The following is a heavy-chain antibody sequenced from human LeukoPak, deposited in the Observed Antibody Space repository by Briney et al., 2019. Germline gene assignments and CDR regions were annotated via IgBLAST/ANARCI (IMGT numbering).Heavy chain of an antibody. CDR3: AKESRSGGSCGPDY. J-gene: IGHJ4*02. V-gene: IGHV3-30*18. D-gene: IGHD2-15*01. CDR2: ISYDGSNK. Sequence: GGSLRLSCTVSGFTFSSYRMHWVRHAPGKGLEGVAVISYDGSNKYYADSVKGRFTISRDKSKNTLYLQMNSLRAEDTAVYYCAKESRSGGSCGPDYWGQGTLVTVSS. CDR1: GFTFSSYR.